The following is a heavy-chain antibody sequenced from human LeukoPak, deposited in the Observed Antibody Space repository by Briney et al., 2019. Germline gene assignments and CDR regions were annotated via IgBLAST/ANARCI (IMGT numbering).Heavy chain of an antibody. CDR2: IIPIFGTA. Sequence: GASVKVSCKASGGTFSSYAISWVRQAPGQGLECMGGIIPIFGTANYAQKFQGRVTITADESTSTAYMELSSLRSEDTAVYYCAIIDGYSPAAFDIWGQGTMVTVSS. CDR3: AIIDGYSPAAFDI. D-gene: IGHD5-24*01. V-gene: IGHV1-69*13. CDR1: GGTFSSYA. J-gene: IGHJ3*02.